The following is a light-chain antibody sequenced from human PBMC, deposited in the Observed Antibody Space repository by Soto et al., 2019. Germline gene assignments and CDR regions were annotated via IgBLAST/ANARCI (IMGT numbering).Light chain of an antibody. CDR1: SGHSTYI. V-gene: IGLV4-60*02. CDR3: ETWYSNTPKV. CDR2: LDRSGSY. Sequence: QSVLTQSSSASASLGSSVKLTCILSSGHSTYIIAWHQQQPGKAPRFLMTLDRSGSYNMGSGVPDRFSGSSSGADRYLTISNLQFEDEGDYYCETWYSNTPKVFGGGTKLTVL. J-gene: IGLJ3*02.